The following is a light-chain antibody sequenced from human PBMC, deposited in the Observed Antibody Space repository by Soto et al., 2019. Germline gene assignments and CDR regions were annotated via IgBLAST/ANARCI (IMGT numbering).Light chain of an antibody. CDR3: QSYDSSLSAYV. CDR2: GNT. CDR1: SSSIGAGYN. V-gene: IGLV1-40*01. Sequence: QSVLTQPPSVSGAPGQRVTISCTGSSSSIGAGYNVHWYQQLPGAAPKLLISGNTNRPSGVPDRFSGSMSGTSASLAITGLQAEDEADYYCQSYDSSLSAYVFGTGTKLTVL. J-gene: IGLJ1*01.